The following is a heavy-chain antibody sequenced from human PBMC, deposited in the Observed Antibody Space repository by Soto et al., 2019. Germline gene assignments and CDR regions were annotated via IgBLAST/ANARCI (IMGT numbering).Heavy chain of an antibody. CDR1: GFTFSSYS. CDR2: ISSSSSTI. D-gene: IGHD2-2*01. Sequence: GGSLRLSCAASGFTFSSYSVNWVRQAPGKGLEWVSYISSSSSTIYYADSVKGRFTISRDNAKNSLYLQMNSLRAEDTAVYYCARDPVESSNPGYCSSTSCYFYWGQGTLVTVSS. J-gene: IGHJ4*02. V-gene: IGHV3-48*01. CDR3: ARDPVESSNPGYCSSTSCYFY.